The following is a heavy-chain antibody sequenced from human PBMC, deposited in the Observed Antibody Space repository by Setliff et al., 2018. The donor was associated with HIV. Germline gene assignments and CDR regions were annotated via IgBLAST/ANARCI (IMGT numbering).Heavy chain of an antibody. D-gene: IGHD3-3*02. CDR3: ARDPRVDAFDL. CDR2: INSDGSST. V-gene: IGHV3-74*01. J-gene: IGHJ4*03. CDR1: GFSFSNYW. Sequence: PGGSLRLSCAASGFSFSNYWMHWVRQAPGKGLVWVSRINSDGSSTSYADSVKGRFTLSRDNSKDTAFLQMNSLTIKDTGVYYCARDPRVDAFDLWGRGTVVTVSS.